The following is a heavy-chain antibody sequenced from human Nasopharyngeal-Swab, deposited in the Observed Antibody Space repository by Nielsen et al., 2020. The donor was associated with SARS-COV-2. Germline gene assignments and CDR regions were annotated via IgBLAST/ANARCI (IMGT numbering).Heavy chain of an antibody. CDR3: ARAITAGASKGAFDI. V-gene: IGHV3-30*04. J-gene: IGHJ3*02. Sequence: GGSLRLSCAASGFTFSSYAMHWVRQAPGKGLEWVAVISYDGSNKYYADSVKGRFTISRDNSKNTLYLQMNSLRAEDTAVYYCARAITAGASKGAFDIWGKRKMVSVSS. D-gene: IGHD1-14*01. CDR2: ISYDGSNK. CDR1: GFTFSSYA.